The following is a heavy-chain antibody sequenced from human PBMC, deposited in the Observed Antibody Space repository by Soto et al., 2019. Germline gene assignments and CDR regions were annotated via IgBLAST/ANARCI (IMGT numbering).Heavy chain of an antibody. V-gene: IGHV3-7*01. J-gene: IGHJ6*03. CDR1: GFTFSSYW. D-gene: IGHD2-15*01. CDR2: IKQDGSEK. Sequence: GGSLRLSCAASGFTFSSYWMSWVRQAPGKGLEWVANIKQDGSEKYYVESVKGRFTISRDNDKNTLYLQMNSLRAEDTALYSCARVSDGVVVVAATTPRPIYYYYMDVWGKGTTVTGSS. CDR3: ARVSDGVVVVAATTPRPIYYYYMDV.